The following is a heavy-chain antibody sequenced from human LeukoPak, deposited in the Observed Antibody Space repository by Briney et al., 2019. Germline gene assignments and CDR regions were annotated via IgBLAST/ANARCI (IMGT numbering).Heavy chain of an antibody. V-gene: IGHV3-74*01. CDR3: ARDEEPYYYYYYMDV. CDR2: INSDRSST. CDR1: GFTFSSYW. J-gene: IGHJ6*03. D-gene: IGHD1-26*01. Sequence: GGSLRLSCAASGFTFSSYWMHWVRQAPGKGLGWVSRINSDRSSTSYADSVKGRFTISRDNAKNTLYLQMNSLRAEDTAVYYCARDEEPYYYYYYMDVWGKGTTVTVSS.